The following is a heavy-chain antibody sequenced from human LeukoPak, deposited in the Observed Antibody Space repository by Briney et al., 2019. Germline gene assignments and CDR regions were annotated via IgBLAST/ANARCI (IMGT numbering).Heavy chain of an antibody. D-gene: IGHD3-10*01. V-gene: IGHV4-34*01. CDR2: INHSGST. CDR3: ARGRPRVKYYGSGSYYTYYFDY. J-gene: IGHJ4*02. Sequence: SETLSLTCAVYGGSFSGYYWSWIRQPPGKGLEWIGEINHSGSTNYNPSLKSRVTISVDTSKNQFSLKLSSVTAADTAVYYCARGRPRVKYYGSGSYYTYYFDYWGQGTLVTVSS. CDR1: GGSFSGYY.